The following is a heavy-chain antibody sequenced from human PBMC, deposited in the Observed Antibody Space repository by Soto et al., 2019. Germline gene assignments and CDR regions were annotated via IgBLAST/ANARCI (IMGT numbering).Heavy chain of an antibody. CDR3: AKARAQYYDFWSGYSVDY. Sequence: PGGSLRLSCAASGFTFSSYAMSWVRQAPGKGLEWVSAISGSGGSTYYADSVKGRFTTSRDNSKNTLYLQMNSLRAEDTAVYYFAKARAQYYDFWSGYSVDYWGQGTLVTVSS. CDR1: GFTFSSYA. D-gene: IGHD3-3*01. J-gene: IGHJ4*02. CDR2: ISGSGGST. V-gene: IGHV3-23*01.